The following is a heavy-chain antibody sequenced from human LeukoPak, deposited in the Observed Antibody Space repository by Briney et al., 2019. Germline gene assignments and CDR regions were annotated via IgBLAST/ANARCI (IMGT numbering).Heavy chain of an antibody. CDR1: GYTLSELS. CDR3: SSSGVEEWQGLHF. J-gene: IGHJ4*02. CDR2: FDVAETDT. V-gene: IGHV1-24*01. D-gene: IGHD3-3*01. Sequence: ASVKVSCKVSGYTLSELSMHWVRQSPGKGLEWMGGFDVAETDTIYAQKFQGRVTMTEDTSTDTAYMELNSLSSEDTAVYYCSSSGVEEWQGLHFWGQGTLVAVSS.